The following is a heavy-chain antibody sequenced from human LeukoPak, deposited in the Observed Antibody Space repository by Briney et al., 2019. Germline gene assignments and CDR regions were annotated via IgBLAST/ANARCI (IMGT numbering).Heavy chain of an antibody. CDR3: AKDPAYCTVTLFDY. J-gene: IGHJ4*02. D-gene: IGHD4-17*01. Sequence: PRRSLRLSCAPSRFTSAKYAMNWVRQVPQEGLEWVSSIGWNSVKISYTDSVKGRFTISRDNSKNTLYLQMNSLRAEDTAVYYCAKDPAYCTVTLFDYWGQGTLVTVPS. V-gene: IGHV3-9*02. CDR1: RFTSAKYA. CDR2: IGWNSVKI.